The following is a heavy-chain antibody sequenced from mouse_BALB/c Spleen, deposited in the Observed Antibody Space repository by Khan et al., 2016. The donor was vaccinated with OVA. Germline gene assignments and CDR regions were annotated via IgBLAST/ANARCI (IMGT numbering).Heavy chain of an antibody. CDR1: GFSLTNYC. CDR3: ARQPYYHYNILDY. D-gene: IGHD2-4*01. J-gene: IGHJ4*01. V-gene: IGHV2-6-1*01. CDR2: IWSDGST. Sequence: VQLQESGPGLAAPSQSLSITCTISGFSLTNYCVHWVRQPPGKGLEWLVVIWSDGSTTYNSALKSRLTITKDNSQSQVFLKMNSLQTDDTAIYFCARQPYYHYNILDYWGQGTSVTVSS.